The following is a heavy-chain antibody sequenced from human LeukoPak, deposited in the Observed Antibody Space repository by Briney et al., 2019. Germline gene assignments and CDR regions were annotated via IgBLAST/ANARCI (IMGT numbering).Heavy chain of an antibody. CDR1: GGSISSYY. CDR2: IYYSGST. V-gene: IGHV4-59*08. D-gene: IGHD3-9*01. CDR3: PISSSGGYFYCPEYFQH. J-gene: IGHJ1*01. Sequence: SETLSLTCTVSGGSISSYYWSWIRQPPGKGLEWIGYIYYSGSTNYNPSLKSRVTISVDTSKNQFSLKLSSVTAADTPVYYCPISSSGGYFYCPEYFQHWGQATLVTFSS.